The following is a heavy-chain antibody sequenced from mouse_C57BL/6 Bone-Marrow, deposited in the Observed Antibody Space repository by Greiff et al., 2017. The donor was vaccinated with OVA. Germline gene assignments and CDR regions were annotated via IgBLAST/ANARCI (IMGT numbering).Heavy chain of an antibody. Sequence: VQLKESGPELVKPGASVKIPCKASGYTFTDYNMDWVKQSHGKSLEWIGDTNPNNGGTIYNQKFKGKATLTVDKSSSTAYMELRSLTSEDTAVYYCARKRYYGSSYAWYFDVWGTGTTVTVSS. J-gene: IGHJ1*03. V-gene: IGHV1-18*01. D-gene: IGHD1-1*01. CDR3: ARKRYYGSSYAWYFDV. CDR1: GYTFTDYN. CDR2: TNPNNGGT.